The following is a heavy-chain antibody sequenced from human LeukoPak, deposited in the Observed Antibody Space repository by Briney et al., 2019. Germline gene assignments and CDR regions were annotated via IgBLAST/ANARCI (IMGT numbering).Heavy chain of an antibody. J-gene: IGHJ4*02. CDR1: GFAFSDYD. D-gene: IGHD6-13*01. CDR3: ARALAAAWYYFDY. V-gene: IGHV4-38-2*01. Sequence: GSLRLSCAASGFAFSDYDMNWIRQPPGKGLEWIGIIYYSGSTYYNPSLKSRVTISVDTSKNQFSLKLSSVTAADTAVYYCARALAAAWYYFDYWGQGTLVTVSS. CDR2: IYYSGST.